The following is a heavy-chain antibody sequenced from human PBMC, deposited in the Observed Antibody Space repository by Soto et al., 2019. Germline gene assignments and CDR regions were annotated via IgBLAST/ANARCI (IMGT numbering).Heavy chain of an antibody. J-gene: IGHJ4*02. V-gene: IGHV3-64D*06. CDR2: ISSNGVST. Sequence: LRLSCSVFGFTFSSYAMHWVRQAPGKGLQYVSSISSNGVSTYYADSVKGRFTISRDNSKNTLYLQMSSLRVEDTAVYYCVKDRYVDYWGQGTLVTVSS. CDR3: VKDRYVDY. CDR1: GFTFSSYA.